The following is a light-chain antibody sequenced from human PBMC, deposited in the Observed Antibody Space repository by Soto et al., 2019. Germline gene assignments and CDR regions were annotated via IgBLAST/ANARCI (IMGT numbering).Light chain of an antibody. V-gene: IGKV1-5*03. CDR2: KVS. J-gene: IGKJ1*01. CDR1: RSLSGW. Sequence: DFQMTQSPSTLSASVGDRVTITCRASRSLSGWLAWYQQKPGKAPKLLIYKVSSLESGVPSRFSGSGSGTEFTLTINSLQPDDSATYHCQQYYGAWTFGQGTKVEIK. CDR3: QQYYGAWT.